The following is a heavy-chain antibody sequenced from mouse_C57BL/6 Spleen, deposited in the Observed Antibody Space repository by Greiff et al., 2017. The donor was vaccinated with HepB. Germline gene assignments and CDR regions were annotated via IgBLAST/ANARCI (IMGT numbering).Heavy chain of an antibody. Sequence: EVMLVESGGGLVKPGGSLKLSCAASGFTFSSYAMSWVRQTPEKRLEWVATISDGGSYTYYPDNVKGRFTISRDNAKNNLYLQMSHLKSEDTAMYYCARESLLYAMDYWGQGTSVTVSS. CDR3: ARESLLYAMDY. V-gene: IGHV5-4*01. CDR1: GFTFSSYA. CDR2: ISDGGSYT. J-gene: IGHJ4*01.